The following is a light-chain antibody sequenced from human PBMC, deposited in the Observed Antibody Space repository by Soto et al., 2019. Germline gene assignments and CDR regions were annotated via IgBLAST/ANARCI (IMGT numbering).Light chain of an antibody. V-gene: IGKV3-20*01. CDR1: HSVSRTY. Sequence: EIVFTQSPGTLSLSPGERATLSCRARHSVSRTYLAWYQQKPGQAPRLLIFGASDRATGTPDRFSGSGSGTDFTLTISRLEPEDSAVYYCQQFDDSVTFGQGTRLEIK. CDR3: QQFDDSVT. CDR2: GAS. J-gene: IGKJ5*01.